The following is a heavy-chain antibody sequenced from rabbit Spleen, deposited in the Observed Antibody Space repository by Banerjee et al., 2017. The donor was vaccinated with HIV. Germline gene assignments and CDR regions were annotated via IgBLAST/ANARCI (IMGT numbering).Heavy chain of an antibody. V-gene: IGHV1S69*01. D-gene: IGHD1-1*01. J-gene: IGHJ4*02. CDR1: GFSLSNFA. Sequence: QSVKESGGGLVTPGGTLTLTCTASGFSLSNFAVTWVRQAPGRGLEWIGIISSDSTYYASWAKGRFTISKTSTTVDLKITSPTTEDTATYFCARVNAVYDGGPADGYYDFNIWGQGTLVTVS. CDR3: ARVNAVYDGGPADGYYDFNI. CDR2: ISSDST.